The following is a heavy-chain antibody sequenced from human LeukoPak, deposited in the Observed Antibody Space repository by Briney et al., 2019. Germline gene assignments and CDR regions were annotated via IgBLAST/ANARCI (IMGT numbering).Heavy chain of an antibody. V-gene: IGHV3-23*01. CDR1: GFTFSSYA. D-gene: IGHD5/OR15-5a*01. J-gene: IGHJ4*02. Sequence: PGGSLRLSCAASGFTFSSYAMSWVRQAPGKGLEWVSAISGSGGSTYYGDSVKGRFTISRDNSMNTLYLLMNSLRAEDTAVYYCAKATKTVSTLKQSFDYWGQGTLVTVSS. CDR2: ISGSGGST. CDR3: AKATKTVSTLKQSFDY.